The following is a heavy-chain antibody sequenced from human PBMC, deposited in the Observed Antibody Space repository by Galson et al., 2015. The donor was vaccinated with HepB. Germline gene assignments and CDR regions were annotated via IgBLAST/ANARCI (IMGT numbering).Heavy chain of an antibody. CDR3: ARDHRYSSSWYSQGHYYMDV. CDR2: ISAYNGNT. CDR1: GYTFTSYG. V-gene: IGHV1-18*01. D-gene: IGHD6-13*01. Sequence: SVKVSCKASGYTFTSYGTSWVRQAPGQGLEWMGWISAYNGNTNYAQKLQGRVTMTTDTSTSTAYMELRSLRSDDTAVYYCARDHRYSSSWYSQGHYYMDVWGKGTTVTVSS. J-gene: IGHJ6*03.